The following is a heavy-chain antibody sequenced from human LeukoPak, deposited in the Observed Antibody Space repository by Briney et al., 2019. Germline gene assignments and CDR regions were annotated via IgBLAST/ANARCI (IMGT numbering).Heavy chain of an antibody. V-gene: IGHV1-8*01. J-gene: IGHJ4*02. Sequence: ASVKVSCKASGGSFSRNAISWVRQAPGQGLEWMGWINPNSGGTNYAQKFQDRVTMTRDTSTNTVYMELSSLRSEDTAVYSCARAVLLYDSSGYYYFGYWGQGTLVTVSS. CDR3: ARAVLLYDSSGYYYFGY. CDR2: INPNSGGT. D-gene: IGHD3-22*01. CDR1: GGSFSRNA.